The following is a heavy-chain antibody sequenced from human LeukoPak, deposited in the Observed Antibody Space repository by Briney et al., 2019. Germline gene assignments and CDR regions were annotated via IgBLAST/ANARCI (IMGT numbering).Heavy chain of an antibody. D-gene: IGHD6-19*01. CDR3: ARDATPSSGWYHFDY. CDR1: GFTFSIYS. Sequence: PGGSLRLSCAASGFTFSIYSMNWVRQAPGRGLEWVSYISSSSSSIYYADSVKGRFTISRDNAKNSLYLQMNSLRDEDTAVYYCARDATPSSGWYHFDYWGQGTLVTVS. CDR2: ISSSSSSI. V-gene: IGHV3-48*02. J-gene: IGHJ4*02.